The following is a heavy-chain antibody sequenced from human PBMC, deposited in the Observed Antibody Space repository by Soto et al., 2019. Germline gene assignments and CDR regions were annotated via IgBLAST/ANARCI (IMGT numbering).Heavy chain of an antibody. Sequence: QVQLVQSGAEVKKPGSSVKVSCKASGVTFSSYTISWVRQAPGQGLEWMGRIIPILGIANYAQKFQGRVTITADKSASTAYMELSSLRSEDTAVYYCARDPSAGDSAGYWGQGTLVTVSS. D-gene: IGHD2-15*01. CDR3: ARDPSAGDSAGY. CDR1: GVTFSSYT. J-gene: IGHJ4*02. CDR2: IIPILGIA. V-gene: IGHV1-69*08.